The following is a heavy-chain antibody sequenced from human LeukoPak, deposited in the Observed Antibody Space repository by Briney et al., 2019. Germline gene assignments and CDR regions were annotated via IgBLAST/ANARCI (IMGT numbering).Heavy chain of an antibody. J-gene: IGHJ6*02. V-gene: IGHV1-18*01. D-gene: IGHD3-10*01. Sequence: ASVKVSCKASGYTFTIYGISWVRQAPGQGLEWMGWISAYNGNTNYAQKLQGRVTMTTETSTSTAYMELRSLRSDDTAMYYCARDRAEFGYYYYGMDVWGQGTTVTVSS. CDR2: ISAYNGNT. CDR1: GYTFTIYG. CDR3: ARDRAEFGYYYYGMDV.